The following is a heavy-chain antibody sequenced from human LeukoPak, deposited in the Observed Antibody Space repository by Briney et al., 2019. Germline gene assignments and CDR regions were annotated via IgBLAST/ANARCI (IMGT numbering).Heavy chain of an antibody. J-gene: IGHJ3*02. Sequence: ASVKVSCKVSGYTLTDLSVHWVRQTPGKGLEWVGGFDLEDGETIYAQKFQGRVTMTEDTSTDTAYMELSSLRSEDTAVYYCAADSDSRVRLGELSSDLEAFDIWGQGTLVTVSS. V-gene: IGHV1-24*01. CDR3: AADSDSRVRLGELSSDLEAFDI. CDR1: GYTLTDLS. CDR2: FDLEDGET. D-gene: IGHD3-16*02.